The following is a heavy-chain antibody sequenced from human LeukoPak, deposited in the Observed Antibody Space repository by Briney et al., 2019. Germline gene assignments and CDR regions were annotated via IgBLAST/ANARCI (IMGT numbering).Heavy chain of an antibody. CDR2: ISAYSGNT. Sequence: ASVKVSCKASGYTFIGHYMHWVRQAPGQGLEWMGWISAYSGNTNYAQKLQGRVTMTTDTSTSTAYMELRSLRSDDTAVYYCAREISSGRGGWFDPWGQGTLVTVSS. CDR3: AREISSGRGGWFDP. D-gene: IGHD6-19*01. J-gene: IGHJ5*02. CDR1: GYTFIGHY. V-gene: IGHV1-18*04.